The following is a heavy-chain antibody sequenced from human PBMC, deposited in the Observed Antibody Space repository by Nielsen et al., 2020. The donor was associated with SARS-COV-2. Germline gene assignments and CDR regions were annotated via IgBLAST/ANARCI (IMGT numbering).Heavy chain of an antibody. CDR1: GFPFSSYE. V-gene: IGHV3-48*03. D-gene: IGHD5-12*01. J-gene: IGHJ4*02. CDR2: IGGNGRNI. Sequence: GESLKISCAASGFPFSSYEMNWVRQAPGKALEWLSYIGGNGRNIFYADSVKGRFTISRDNSKNTLYLQMNSLRAEDTAVYYCARDGGGYADYWGQGTLVTVSS. CDR3: ARDGGGYADY.